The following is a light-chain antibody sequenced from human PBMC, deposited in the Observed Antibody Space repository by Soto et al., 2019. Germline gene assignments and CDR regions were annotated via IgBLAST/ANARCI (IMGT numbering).Light chain of an antibody. CDR3: QQYDGT. CDR2: GAS. V-gene: IGKV3-20*01. J-gene: IGKJ1*01. CDR1: QSVSSSY. Sequence: ESVLTQSPGTLSLSPGERATLSCRASQSVSSSYLAWYQQKPGQAPRLLIYGASSRATGIPDRFSGSGSGTDFTLTVSRLEPEDFAVYYCQQYDGTFGQGTKV.